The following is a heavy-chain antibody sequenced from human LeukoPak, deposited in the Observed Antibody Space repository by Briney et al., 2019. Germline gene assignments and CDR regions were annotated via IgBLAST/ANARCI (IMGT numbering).Heavy chain of an antibody. D-gene: IGHD3-22*01. J-gene: IGHJ4*02. Sequence: GGSLRLSCAASGFTFSRYDMHWVRQAPGKGLEWVAFIRYDGTNKYYADSVRGRFTVSKDNSKNTLYLQMNSLRAVDTAVYYCAKDRNYYDSSAYSYFDYWGQGTLVTVSS. CDR3: AKDRNYYDSSAYSYFDY. CDR2: IRYDGTNK. V-gene: IGHV3-30*02. CDR1: GFTFSRYD.